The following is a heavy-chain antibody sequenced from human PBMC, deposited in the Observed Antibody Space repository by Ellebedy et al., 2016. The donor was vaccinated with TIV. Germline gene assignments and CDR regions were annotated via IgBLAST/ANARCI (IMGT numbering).Heavy chain of an antibody. CDR1: GFAFSTYW. V-gene: IGHV3-7*03. CDR2: INQDGSKT. CDR3: ARWPLLEWGNLLEYYMDV. D-gene: IGHD3-3*01. J-gene: IGHJ6*03. Sequence: GESLKISXAASGFAFSTYWMNWVRQAPGKGLEWVANINQDGSKTNYVDSVKGRFTISRDNSKNTLYLQMNSLRAEDTAVYYCARWPLLEWGNLLEYYMDVWGKGTTVTVSS.